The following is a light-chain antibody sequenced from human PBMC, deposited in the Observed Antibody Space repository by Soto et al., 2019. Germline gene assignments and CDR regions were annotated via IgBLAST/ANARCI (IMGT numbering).Light chain of an antibody. V-gene: IGKV3-20*01. CDR3: QQYDSSPLT. CDR2: GAS. Sequence: EIVLTPSPGTLSLSRGERATLFCRASQSVRSSHLAWYQQKPGQAPRPLIYGASSRATGIPDRFSGSGSGAGFTLTISRLEPEDFAVYYCQQYDSSPLTFGGGTKVDIK. J-gene: IGKJ4*01. CDR1: QSVRSSH.